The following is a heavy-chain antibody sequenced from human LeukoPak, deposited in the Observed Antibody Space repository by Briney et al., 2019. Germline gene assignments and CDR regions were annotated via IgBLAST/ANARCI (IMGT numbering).Heavy chain of an antibody. D-gene: IGHD6-13*01. V-gene: IGHV1-18*01. Sequence: GASVKVSCEASGYTFTCYVISWVRQAPGQGLEWMGWISAYNGNTNYAQKLQGRVTMTTDTSTSTAYMELRSLRSDDTAVYYCAMYSSSWYYFDYWGQGTLVTVSS. CDR2: ISAYNGNT. CDR3: AMYSSSWYYFDY. CDR1: GYTFTCYV. J-gene: IGHJ4*02.